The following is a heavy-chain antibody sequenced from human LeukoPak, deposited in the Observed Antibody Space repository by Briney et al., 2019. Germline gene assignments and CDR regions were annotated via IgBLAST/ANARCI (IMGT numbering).Heavy chain of an antibody. CDR3: ARHIAAAATSAFDI. Sequence: GESLKIACKGSGYSFTSYWIGWVRQMPGKGLEWMGIIYPGDSDTRYSPSFQGQVTISAVKSISTAYLQWSSLKASDTAMYYCARHIAAAATSAFDIWGQGTMVTVSS. V-gene: IGHV5-51*01. CDR2: IYPGDSDT. CDR1: GYSFTSYW. D-gene: IGHD6-13*01. J-gene: IGHJ3*02.